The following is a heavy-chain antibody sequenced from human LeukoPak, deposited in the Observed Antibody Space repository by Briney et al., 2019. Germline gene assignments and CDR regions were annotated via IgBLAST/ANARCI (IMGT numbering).Heavy chain of an antibody. CDR1: GFTFSSYS. Sequence: GGSLRLSCAASGFTFSSYSMNWVRQAPGEGLEWVSSISSSSGYIYYADSVKGRFTISRDNAKKSLYLQMNRLRAEDTAVYYCAREISSSGCLDYWGQGTLVTDSS. J-gene: IGHJ4*02. V-gene: IGHV3-21*01. CDR3: AREISSSGCLDY. D-gene: IGHD6-25*01. CDR2: ISSSSGYI.